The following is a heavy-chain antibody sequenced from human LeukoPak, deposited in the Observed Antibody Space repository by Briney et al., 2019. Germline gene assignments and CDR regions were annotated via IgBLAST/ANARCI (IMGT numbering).Heavy chain of an antibody. J-gene: IGHJ5*02. V-gene: IGHV4-34*01. Sequence: SETLSLTCAVYGGSFSGYYWSWIRQPPGKGLEWIGEIYHSGSTNYNPSLKSRVTISVDKSKNQFSLKLSSVTAADTAVYYCASTVRGFNWFDPWGQGTLVTVSS. CDR2: IYHSGST. CDR3: ASTVRGFNWFDP. D-gene: IGHD4-11*01. CDR1: GGSFSGYY.